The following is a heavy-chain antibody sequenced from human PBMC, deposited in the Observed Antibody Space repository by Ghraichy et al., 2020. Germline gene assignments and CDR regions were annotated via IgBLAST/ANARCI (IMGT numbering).Heavy chain of an antibody. J-gene: IGHJ6*02. Sequence: GGSLRLSCAASGFPFRSYVMSWVRQAPGKGLEWVSAISGSGDSTYYPDSVTGRFTISRDNSKNTLDLQMNSLRAEDTAVYYCAKGIASGTSTISYYYDGMAVWGQGTTVTVSS. CDR2: ISGSGDST. V-gene: IGHV3-23*01. CDR1: GFPFRSYV. D-gene: IGHD6-13*01. CDR3: AKGIASGTSTISYYYDGMAV.